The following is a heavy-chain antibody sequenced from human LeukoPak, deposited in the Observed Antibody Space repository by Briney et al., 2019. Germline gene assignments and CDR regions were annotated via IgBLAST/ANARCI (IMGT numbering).Heavy chain of an antibody. V-gene: IGHV4-4*07. Sequence: PSETLSLTCTVSGGSISSYYWSWIRQPAGKGLEWIGRIYTSGSTSYNPSLKSRVTMSIDTSKNQFSLKLSSLTAADTAVYYCARGCSSTSCWLSMDVWGQGTTVTVSS. CDR3: ARGCSSTSCWLSMDV. CDR2: IYTSGST. D-gene: IGHD2-2*01. CDR1: GGSISSYY. J-gene: IGHJ6*02.